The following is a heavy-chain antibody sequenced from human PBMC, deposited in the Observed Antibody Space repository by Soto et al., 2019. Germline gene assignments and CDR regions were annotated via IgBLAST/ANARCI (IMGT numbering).Heavy chain of an antibody. V-gene: IGHV4-39*07. CDR3: ARSYYDFLTGYYYFDY. J-gene: IGHJ4*02. Sequence: SETLSLTCTVSGGSISSSTYYWGWIRQPPGKGLEWIGSINYSGTTYYNTSLRSRVTIYIDTSKNQFSLKLSSVTAADTAVYYCARSYYDFLTGYYYFDYWGQGTLVTVSS. D-gene: IGHD3-9*01. CDR2: INYSGTT. CDR1: GGSISSSTYY.